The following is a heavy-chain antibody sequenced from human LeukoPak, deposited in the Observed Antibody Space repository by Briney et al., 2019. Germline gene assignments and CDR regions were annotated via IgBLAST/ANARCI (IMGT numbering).Heavy chain of an antibody. CDR3: ARGYSGNYRIDY. J-gene: IGHJ4*02. D-gene: IGHD1-26*01. Sequence: GGSLRLSCAASGLTFSSYAMSWVRQAPGKGLEWVSGISGSGGGTYYADSVKGRFTISRDNAKNTLYLQMNSLRAEDTAVYYCARGYSGNYRIDYWGQGTLVTASS. CDR1: GLTFSSYA. CDR2: ISGSGGGT. V-gene: IGHV3-23*01.